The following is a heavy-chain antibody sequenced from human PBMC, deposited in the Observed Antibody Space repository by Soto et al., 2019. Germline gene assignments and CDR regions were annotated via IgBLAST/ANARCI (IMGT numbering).Heavy chain of an antibody. CDR2: ISYDGSNK. J-gene: IGHJ4*02. V-gene: IGHV3-30-3*02. D-gene: IGHD6-19*01. Sequence: PGGSLRLSCAASGFTFSSYAMYWVRQAPGKGLEWAAHISYDGSNKHYADSVKGRFTISRDNSKNTLYLQMNSLRAEDTAVYYCAKTRVAGFYYFDYWGQGTLVTVSS. CDR3: AKTRVAGFYYFDY. CDR1: GFTFSSYA.